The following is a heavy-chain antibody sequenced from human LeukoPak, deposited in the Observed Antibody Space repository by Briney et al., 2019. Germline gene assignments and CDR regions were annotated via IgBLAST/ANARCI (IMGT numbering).Heavy chain of an antibody. J-gene: IGHJ3*02. D-gene: IGHD2-2*02. CDR1: GYSFTSYG. CDR2: MNPNSANT. Sequence: ASVKVSCKASGYSFTSYGISWVRQAPGQGLEWMGWMNPNSANTSYSQKFQGRVTFTRDTSISTAYMELSSLRSEDTAVYFCARATVVAGYCTTTRCYKPFDIWGQGTMVTVSS. V-gene: IGHV1-8*01. CDR3: ARATVVAGYCTTTRCYKPFDI.